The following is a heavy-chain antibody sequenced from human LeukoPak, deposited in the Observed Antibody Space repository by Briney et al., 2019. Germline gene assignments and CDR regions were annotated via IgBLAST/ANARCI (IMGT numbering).Heavy chain of an antibody. D-gene: IGHD4-17*01. Sequence: LGGSLRLSCAAPGFTFSSYAMSWVRQAPGKGLEWVSAISGSGGSTYYADSVKGRFTISRDNSKNTLYLQMNSLRAEDTAVYYCAKDRTTVTTRDAFDIWGQGTMVTVSS. CDR3: AKDRTTVTTRDAFDI. CDR2: ISGSGGST. V-gene: IGHV3-23*01. J-gene: IGHJ3*02. CDR1: GFTFSSYA.